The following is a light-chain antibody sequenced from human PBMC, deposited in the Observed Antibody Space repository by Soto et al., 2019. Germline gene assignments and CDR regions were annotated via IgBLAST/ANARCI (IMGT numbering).Light chain of an antibody. J-gene: IGLJ1*01. Sequence: QSALTQPASVSGSPGQSITISCTGTSSDVGGYNYVSWYQQRPGKAPKLMIYEVSNRPSGVSNRFSGSKSDNTASLTISGLQAEDEADYYCSSYTSSSTYVFGTGTKVTVL. V-gene: IGLV2-14*01. CDR1: SSDVGGYNY. CDR3: SSYTSSSTYV. CDR2: EVS.